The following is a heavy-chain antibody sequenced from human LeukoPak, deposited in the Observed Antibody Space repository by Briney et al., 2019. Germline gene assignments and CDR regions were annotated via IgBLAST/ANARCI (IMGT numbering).Heavy chain of an antibody. CDR1: GGSISSYY. V-gene: IGHV4-59*01. CDR3: AREEALGSGSFDY. CDR2: IYYSGST. Sequence: SETLSLTCTVSGGSISSYYWSWIRQPPGKGLEWIGYIYYSGSTSYNPSLKSRVTISVDTSKNQFSLKLSSVTAADTAVYYCAREEALGSGSFDYWGQGTLVTVSS. J-gene: IGHJ4*02. D-gene: IGHD1-26*01.